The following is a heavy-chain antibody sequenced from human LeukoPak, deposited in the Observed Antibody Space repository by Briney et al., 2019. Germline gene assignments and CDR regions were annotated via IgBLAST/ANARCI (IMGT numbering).Heavy chain of an antibody. CDR1: GFTFSSYS. Sequence: GGSLRLSCAASGFTFSSYSMNWVRQAPGKGLEWVSYISSSGSTIYYADSVKGRFTISRDNAKNSLYLQMNSLRAEDTAVYYCARIVGLIAAAGYYFDYWGQGTLVTVSS. J-gene: IGHJ4*02. CDR2: ISSSGSTI. V-gene: IGHV3-48*04. D-gene: IGHD6-13*01. CDR3: ARIVGLIAAAGYYFDY.